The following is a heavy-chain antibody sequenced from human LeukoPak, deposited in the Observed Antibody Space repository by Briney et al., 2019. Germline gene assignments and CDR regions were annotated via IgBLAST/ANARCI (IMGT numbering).Heavy chain of an antibody. CDR1: GFIFNNYS. CDR3: AKGSSGYFADL. J-gene: IGHJ5*02. CDR2: ISNDGGGT. Sequence: GGSLRLSCAASGFIFNNYSLIWVRQAPGKGLEWVSAISNDGGGTTYADFVNGRFTISRDNSKNTLFLQMNSLRAEDTALYYCAKGSSGYFADLWGQGTLVTVSS. V-gene: IGHV3-23*01. D-gene: IGHD3-22*01.